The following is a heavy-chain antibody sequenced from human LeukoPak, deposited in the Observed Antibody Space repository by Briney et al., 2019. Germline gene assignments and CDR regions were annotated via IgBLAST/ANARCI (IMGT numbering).Heavy chain of an antibody. CDR2: IYYSGST. J-gene: IGHJ4*02. V-gene: IGHV4-39*01. CDR1: GGSISSSSYY. Sequence: SETLSLTCTVSGGSISSSSYYWGWIRQPPGKGLEWIGSIYYSGSTYYNPSLKSRVTISVDTSKNQFSLKLSSVTAADTAVYHCASPYSSSFLGEDYWGQGTLVTVSS. D-gene: IGHD6-6*01. CDR3: ASPYSSSFLGEDY.